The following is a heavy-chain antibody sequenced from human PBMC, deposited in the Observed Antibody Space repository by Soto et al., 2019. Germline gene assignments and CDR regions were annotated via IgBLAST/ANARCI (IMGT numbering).Heavy chain of an antibody. J-gene: IGHJ5*02. D-gene: IGHD5-12*01. CDR2: IYYSGST. Sequence: SETLSLTCSVSGDSISSYYWSWIRQPPGKGLEWIGYIYYSGSTNYNPSFKSRVTLSVDTPKNQFSLKLIFVTAADTAVYYCARGVATIGPWGQGTLVTVSS. V-gene: IGHV4-59*01. CDR1: GDSISSYY. CDR3: ARGVATIGP.